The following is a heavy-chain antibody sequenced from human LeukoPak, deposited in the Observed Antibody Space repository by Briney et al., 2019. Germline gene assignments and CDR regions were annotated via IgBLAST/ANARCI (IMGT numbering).Heavy chain of an antibody. V-gene: IGHV3-48*01. J-gene: IGHJ4*02. D-gene: IGHD3-10*01. CDR2: ISSSGSTI. CDR3: ARVLGYGSGSYYNGMDYFGY. CDR1: GFTFSSYS. Sequence: GGSLRLSCAASGFTFSSYSMNWVRQAPGKGLEWVSYISSSGSTIYYADSVKGRFTISRDNAKNSLYLQMNSLRAEDTAVYYCARVLGYGSGSYYNGMDYFGYWGQGTLVTVSS.